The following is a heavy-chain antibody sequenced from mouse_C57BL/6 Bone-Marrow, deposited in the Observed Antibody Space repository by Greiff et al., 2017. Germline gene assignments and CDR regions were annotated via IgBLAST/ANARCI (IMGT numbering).Heavy chain of an antibody. CDR1: GYAFSSSW. D-gene: IGHD2-1*01. CDR3: ASRLLEGYFDY. J-gene: IGHJ2*01. V-gene: IGHV1-82*01. CDR2: IYPGDGDT. Sequence: QVQLQQSGPELVKPGASVKISCKASGYAFSSSWMNWVKQRPGKGLEWIGRIYPGDGDTNYNGKFKGKATLTADKSSSTAYMQLSSLTSEDSAVYVCASRLLEGYFDYWGQGTTLTVSS.